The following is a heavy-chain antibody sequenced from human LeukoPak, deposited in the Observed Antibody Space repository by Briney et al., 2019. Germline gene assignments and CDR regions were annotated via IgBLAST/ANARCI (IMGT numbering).Heavy chain of an antibody. D-gene: IGHD3-10*01. J-gene: IGHJ6*02. V-gene: IGHV1-18*01. CDR2: ISAYNGNT. CDR3: ARVWPRETLKYGSGSYSCMDV. CDR1: GYTFTSYG. Sequence: ASVKVSCKASGYTFTSYGISWVRQAPGQGLEWMGWISAYNGNTNYAQKLQGRVTMTTDTSTSTAYMELRSLRSDDTAVYYCARVWPRETLKYGSGSYSCMDVWGQGTTVTVSS.